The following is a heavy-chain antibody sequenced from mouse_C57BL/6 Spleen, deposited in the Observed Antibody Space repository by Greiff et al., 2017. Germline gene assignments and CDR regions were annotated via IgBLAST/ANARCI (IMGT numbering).Heavy chain of an antibody. CDR1: GFSLTRYG. J-gene: IGHJ4*01. Sequence: QVQLQQSGPGLVQPSHSLSITCTVSGFSLTRYGVHWVRQSPGKGLEWLGGIWSDGSTDYNAAFISRLTISKDHSKSQVIFKMNSMQADDTAIYYCARLDYWGQGTSVTVAS. V-gene: IGHV2-2*01. CDR2: IWSDGST. CDR3: ARLDY.